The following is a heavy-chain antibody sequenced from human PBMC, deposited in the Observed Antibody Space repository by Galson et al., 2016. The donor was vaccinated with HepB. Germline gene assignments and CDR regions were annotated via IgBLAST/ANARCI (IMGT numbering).Heavy chain of an antibody. CDR2: INADNGNT. D-gene: IGHD6-19*01. V-gene: IGHV1-3*01. CDR1: GYTFTTYA. Sequence: SVKVSCKASGYTFTTYAIHWVRQAPGQRLDWMGWINADNGNTKFSEMFRGRVSITRDKSASTAYMELSSLRSEDTAVYYCAREDFGGGYGWAYWGQGTLVTVSS. CDR3: AREDFGGGYGWAY. J-gene: IGHJ4*02.